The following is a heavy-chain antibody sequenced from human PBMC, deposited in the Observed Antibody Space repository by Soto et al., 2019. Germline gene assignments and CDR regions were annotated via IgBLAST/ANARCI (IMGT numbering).Heavy chain of an antibody. CDR2: ISYDGSNK. J-gene: IGHJ4*02. D-gene: IGHD3-10*01. CDR3: ELYYYGSGSLE. CDR1: GFTFSSYA. Sequence: QVQLVESGGGVVQPGRSLRLSCAASGFTFSSYAMHWVRQAPGKGLEWVAVISYDGSNKYYADSVKGRFTISRDNSKNTLYVQMHSLRAEDTAVYYCELYYYGSGSLEWGQGTLVTVSS. V-gene: IGHV3-30-3*01.